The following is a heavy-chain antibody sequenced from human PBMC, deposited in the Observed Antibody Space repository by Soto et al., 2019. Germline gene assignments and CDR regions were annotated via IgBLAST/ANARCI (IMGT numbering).Heavy chain of an antibody. CDR2: IKSKTNGETA. V-gene: IGHV3-15*01. CDR3: TTGSIFDIETGSEDY. D-gene: IGHD3-9*01. CDR1: GFTFSRAW. J-gene: IGHJ4*02. Sequence: EVQLVQSGGGLVRPGESLRLPCVASGFTFSRAWMSWVRQAPGKGLEWVGRIKSKTNGETAEYGTTVKGRFSISRDDSKNTLYLHLNSLKTEDTGVYYCTTGSIFDIETGSEDYWGQGTLVTVSS.